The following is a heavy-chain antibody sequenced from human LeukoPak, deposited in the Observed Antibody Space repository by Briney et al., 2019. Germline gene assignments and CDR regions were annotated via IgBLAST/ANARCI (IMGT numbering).Heavy chain of an antibody. CDR1: GFTFSSYS. D-gene: IGHD3-22*01. V-gene: IGHV3-48*04. Sequence: PGGSLRLSCAASGFTFSSYSMNWVRQAPGKGLEWVSYISSSSSTIYYADPVKGRFTISRDNAKNSLYLQMNSLRAEDTAVYYCAPEYYYDSSGYYGSYWGQGTLVTVSS. CDR3: APEYYYDSSGYYGSY. CDR2: ISSSSSTI. J-gene: IGHJ4*02.